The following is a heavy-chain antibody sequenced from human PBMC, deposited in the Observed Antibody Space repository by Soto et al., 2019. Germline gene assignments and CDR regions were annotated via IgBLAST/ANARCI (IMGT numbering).Heavy chain of an antibody. CDR3: ACPGVDSRGWYYGMDV. J-gene: IGHJ6*02. V-gene: IGHV4-39*01. Sequence: SETLSLTCTVSGGSISSSSYYWGWIRQPPGKGLEWIGSIYYSGSTYYNPSLKSRVTISVDTSKNQFSLKLSSVTAADTAVYYCACPGVDSRGWYYGMDVWGQGTTVTVSS. CDR2: IYYSGST. D-gene: IGHD3-22*01. CDR1: GGSISSSSYY.